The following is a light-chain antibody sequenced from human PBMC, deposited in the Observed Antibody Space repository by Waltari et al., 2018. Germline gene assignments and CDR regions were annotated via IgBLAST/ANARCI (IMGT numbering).Light chain of an antibody. J-gene: IGKJ4*01. Sequence: DIQMTQSPSSLSASVGDRVTITCQASQDIDNFVNWYQQKPGEAPRLLIYDASNLETGVPSKFSGSGSGTDFSLTITSLQPEDIATYYCQEYGNALTFGGGTKVEIK. CDR2: DAS. V-gene: IGKV1-33*01. CDR1: QDIDNF. CDR3: QEYGNALT.